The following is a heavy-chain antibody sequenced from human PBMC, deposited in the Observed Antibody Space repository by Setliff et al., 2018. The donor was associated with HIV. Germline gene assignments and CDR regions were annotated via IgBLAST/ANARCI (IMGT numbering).Heavy chain of an antibody. V-gene: IGHV4-4*09. CDR1: GGSISSYY. CDR2: IYTGGST. Sequence: SETLSLTCTVSGGSISSYYWTWIRQPPGKGLEWIGYIYTGGSTNYNPSLKSRVTISVDTSRNQFSLRVTSVTAADTAVYFCARDRHSSGLGSYGPWGPGILVTVSS. CDR3: ARDRHSSGLGSYGP. J-gene: IGHJ5*02. D-gene: IGHD3-10*01.